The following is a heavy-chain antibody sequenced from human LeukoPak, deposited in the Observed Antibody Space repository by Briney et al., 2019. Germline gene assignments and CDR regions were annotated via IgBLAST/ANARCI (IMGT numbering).Heavy chain of an antibody. D-gene: IGHD1-7*01. CDR2: IKQDGSEK. CDR1: GFTFSSHS. J-gene: IGHJ4*02. CDR3: ARAGSFWHYVY. Sequence: PGGSLRLSCAASGFTFSSHSMNWVRQAPGKGLEWVANIKQDGSEKYYVDSVKGRFTISRDNAKNSLSLQMNGLRVEDTAVYYCARAGSFWHYVYWGQGTLVTVSS. V-gene: IGHV3-7*01.